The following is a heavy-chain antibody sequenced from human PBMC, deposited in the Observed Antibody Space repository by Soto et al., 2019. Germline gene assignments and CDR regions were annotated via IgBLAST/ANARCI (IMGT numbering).Heavy chain of an antibody. V-gene: IGHV3-23*01. Sequence: EVQLLESGGGLVQPGGSLRLSCAASGFTFSSYAMSWVRQAPGKGLEWVSASSGSGGSTYYPDSVKGRFTISRDNSKSTLYLQMNSLRAEDTAVYYGAKLHSSSSHWYFDLWGRGTLVPVSS. J-gene: IGHJ2*01. CDR3: AKLHSSSSHWYFDL. CDR2: SSGSGGST. CDR1: GFTFSSYA. D-gene: IGHD6-6*01.